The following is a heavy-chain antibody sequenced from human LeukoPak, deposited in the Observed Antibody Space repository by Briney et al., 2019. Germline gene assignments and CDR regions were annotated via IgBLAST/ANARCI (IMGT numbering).Heavy chain of an antibody. D-gene: IGHD6-19*01. CDR3: ARDWTIQWLVHGGLDY. CDR2: INSDGSST. V-gene: IGHV3-74*01. J-gene: IGHJ4*02. CDR1: GFTFSRYW. Sequence: PGGSLRLSCAASGFTFSRYWMHWVRQAPGKGLVWVSRINSDGSSTSYADSVKGRFTISRDNAKNTLYLQMNSLRAEDTAVYYCARDWTIQWLVHGGLDYWGQGTLVTVSS.